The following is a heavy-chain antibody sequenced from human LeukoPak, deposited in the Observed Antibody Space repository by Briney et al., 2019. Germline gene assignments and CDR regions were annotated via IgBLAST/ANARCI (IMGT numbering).Heavy chain of an antibody. J-gene: IGHJ4*02. V-gene: IGHV3-23*01. D-gene: IGHD2-2*01. CDR2: ISGSGGST. Sequence: HSGGSLRLSCAASGFTFSSYAMSWVRQAPGKGLEWVSAISGSGGSTYYADSVEGRFTISRDNSKNTLYLQMNSLRAEDTAVYYCAKDQVWYQLLLRFDYWGQGTLVTVSS. CDR3: AKDQVWYQLLLRFDY. CDR1: GFTFSSYA.